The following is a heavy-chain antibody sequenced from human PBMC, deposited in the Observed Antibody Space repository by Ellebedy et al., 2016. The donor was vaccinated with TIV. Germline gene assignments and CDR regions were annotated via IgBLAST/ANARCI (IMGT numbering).Heavy chain of an antibody. J-gene: IGHJ4*02. D-gene: IGHD2-2*01. CDR3: ARDMVSGIVVVPAAPAFDY. Sequence: SVKVSXXASGGTFSSYAISWVRQAPGQGLEWMGGIIPIFGTANYAQKFQGRVTITADESTSTAYMELSSLRSEDTAVYYCARDMVSGIVVVPAAPAFDYWGQGTLVTVSS. V-gene: IGHV1-69*13. CDR2: IIPIFGTA. CDR1: GGTFSSYA.